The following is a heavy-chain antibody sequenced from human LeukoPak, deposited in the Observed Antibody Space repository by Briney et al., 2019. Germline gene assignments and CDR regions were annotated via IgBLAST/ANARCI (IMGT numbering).Heavy chain of an antibody. V-gene: IGHV1-69*01. CDR1: GGTFSSYA. Sequence: SVKVSCKASGGTFSSYAISWVRQAPGQGLEWMGGIIPIFGTANYAQKSQGRVTITADESTSTAYMELSSLRSEDTAVYYCARPSWGGGRGAWDYWGQGTLVTVSS. CDR2: IIPIFGTA. CDR3: ARPSWGGGRGAWDY. D-gene: IGHD3-16*01. J-gene: IGHJ4*02.